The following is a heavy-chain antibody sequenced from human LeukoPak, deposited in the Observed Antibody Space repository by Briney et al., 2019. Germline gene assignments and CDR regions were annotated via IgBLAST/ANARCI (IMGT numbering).Heavy chain of an antibody. Sequence: GGSLRLSCGASGFTFSSYGMSWVRQAPGKGLEWVSGISGSGGSTYYADSVKGRFTISRDNSKNTLYLQMNSLRAEDTAVYYCARGGYSYGHFDYWGQGTLVTVSS. D-gene: IGHD5-18*01. CDR1: GFTFSSYG. J-gene: IGHJ4*02. CDR2: ISGSGGST. CDR3: ARGGYSYGHFDY. V-gene: IGHV3-23*01.